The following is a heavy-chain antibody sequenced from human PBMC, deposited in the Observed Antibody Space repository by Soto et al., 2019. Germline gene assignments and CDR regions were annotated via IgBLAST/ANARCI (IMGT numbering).Heavy chain of an antibody. CDR3: AKDSVYYGSEGYFDY. D-gene: IGHD3-10*01. Sequence: PGGSLRLTCGASGFTFSSYGMHWVRKAPGKGLEWVAVISYDGSNKYYADSVKGRFTISRDNSKNTLYLQMNSLRADDTAVYYCAKDSVYYGSEGYFDYWGQGTLVTVSS. V-gene: IGHV3-30*18. J-gene: IGHJ4*02. CDR1: GFTFSSYG. CDR2: ISYDGSNK.